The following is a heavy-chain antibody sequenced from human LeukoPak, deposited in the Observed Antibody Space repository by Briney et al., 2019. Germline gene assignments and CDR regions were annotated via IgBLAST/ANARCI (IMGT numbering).Heavy chain of an antibody. D-gene: IGHD6-13*01. J-gene: IGHJ4*02. CDR1: GGSISSGDYY. CDR2: IYYSGST. CDR3: ARGLSAAPPGRY. Sequence: PSETLSLTCTVSGGSISSGDYYWSWIRQPPGKGLEWIGYIYYSGSTYYNPSLKSRVTISVDTSKNQFSLKLSSVTAADTAVYYCARGLSAAPPGRYWGQGTLVTVSS. V-gene: IGHV4-30-4*01.